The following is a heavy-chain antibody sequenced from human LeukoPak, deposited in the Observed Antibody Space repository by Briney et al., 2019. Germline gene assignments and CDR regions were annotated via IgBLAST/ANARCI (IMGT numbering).Heavy chain of an antibody. J-gene: IGHJ6*02. CDR3: ARVDVLLWFGELTSLRMDV. Sequence: ASETLSLTCAVYGGSFSGYYWSWIRQPPGKGLEWIGEINHSGSTNYNPSLKSRVTISVDTSKNQFSLKLSSVTAADTAVYYCARVDVLLWFGELTSLRMDVWSQGTTVTVSS. V-gene: IGHV4-34*01. CDR1: GGSFSGYY. CDR2: INHSGST. D-gene: IGHD3-10*01.